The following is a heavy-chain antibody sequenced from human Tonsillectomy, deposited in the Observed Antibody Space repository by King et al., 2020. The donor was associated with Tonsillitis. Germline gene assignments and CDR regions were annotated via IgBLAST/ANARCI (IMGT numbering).Heavy chain of an antibody. CDR3: AREVYDFWSGYSKTSHRPEYWYFDL. D-gene: IGHD3-3*01. V-gene: IGHV4-31*03. CDR1: GGSISSGGYY. Sequence: QLQESGPGLVKPSQTLSLTCTVSGGSISSGGYYWSWIRQHPGKGREWIGYIYYSGSTYYNPSLKSRVTISVDPSKNQFSLKLSSVTAAATAVYYCAREVYDFWSGYSKTSHRPEYWYFDLWGRGTLVTVSS. CDR2: IYYSGST. J-gene: IGHJ2*01.